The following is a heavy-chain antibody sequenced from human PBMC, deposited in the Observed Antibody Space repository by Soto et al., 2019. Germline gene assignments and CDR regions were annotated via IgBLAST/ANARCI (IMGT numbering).Heavy chain of an antibody. J-gene: IGHJ4*02. CDR2: ISYTGDFI. Sequence: GGSLRLSCAASGFTVSDYAMNWVRQAPGKGLEGVSSISYTGDFIYYADSVKGRFTISRDNAKNALYLQMTGLRGDDTAVYYCAKDLVSGANYYAHWGQGTLVTVSS. CDR3: AKDLVSGANYYAH. V-gene: IGHV3-21*04. CDR1: GFTVSDYA. D-gene: IGHD6-19*01.